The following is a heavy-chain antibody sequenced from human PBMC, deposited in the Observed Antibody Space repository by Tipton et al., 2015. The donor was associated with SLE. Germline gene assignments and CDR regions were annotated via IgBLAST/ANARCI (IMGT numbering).Heavy chain of an antibody. D-gene: IGHD1-26*01. CDR1: GFTFSSYA. CDR3: ARARGVLGGSGWYFEL. CDR2: ISGSGGST. J-gene: IGHJ2*01. Sequence: SLRLSCAASGFTFSSYAMSWVRQAPGKGLEWVSAISGSGGSTYHAESVKGRFTISRDNSKNTLYLQMNSLRAEDTAVYYCARARGVLGGSGWYFELWGRGTLVTVSS. V-gene: IGHV3-23*01.